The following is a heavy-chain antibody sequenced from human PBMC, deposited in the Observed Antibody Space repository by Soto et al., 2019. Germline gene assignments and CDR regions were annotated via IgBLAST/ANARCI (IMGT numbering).Heavy chain of an antibody. CDR1: GGSFSGYY. Sequence: PSETLSLTCAVYGGSFSGYYWSWVRQPPGKGLEWIGEINHSGSTNYSPSLKSRVTISVDTSKNQFSLKLSSVTAADTAVYYCARDVLWGCIAAPGRESHWFASWGQGTRVTVSS. J-gene: IGHJ5*01. CDR2: INHSGST. V-gene: IGHV4-34*01. CDR3: ARDVLWGCIAAPGRESHWFAS. D-gene: IGHD6-13*01.